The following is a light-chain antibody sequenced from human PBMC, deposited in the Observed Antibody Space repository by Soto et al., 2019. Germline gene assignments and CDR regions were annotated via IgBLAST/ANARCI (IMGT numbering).Light chain of an antibody. CDR2: GAS. CDR1: QSVSSSY. Sequence: EIVVTQSPGTLSLSPGERSTLSCMAIQSVSSSYLAWYQQKPGQAPRLLIYGASSRATGIPERFSGSGSGTDFTLTISRLEPEDFAVYYCQQYGSSPITFGQGTRLEIK. CDR3: QQYGSSPIT. V-gene: IGKV3-20*01. J-gene: IGKJ5*01.